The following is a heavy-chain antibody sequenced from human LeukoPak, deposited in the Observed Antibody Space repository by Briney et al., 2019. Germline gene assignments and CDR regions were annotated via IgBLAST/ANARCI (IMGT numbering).Heavy chain of an antibody. Sequence: ASVKVSCKVSGYTLTELSMHWVRQAPGKGLEWMGGFDPEDGETIYAQKFQGRVTMTRDMSTSTVYMELSSLRSEDTAVYYCARVLSGTTFDYWGQGTLVTVSS. D-gene: IGHD2/OR15-2a*01. V-gene: IGHV1-24*01. CDR1: GYTLTELS. CDR2: FDPEDGET. J-gene: IGHJ4*02. CDR3: ARVLSGTTFDY.